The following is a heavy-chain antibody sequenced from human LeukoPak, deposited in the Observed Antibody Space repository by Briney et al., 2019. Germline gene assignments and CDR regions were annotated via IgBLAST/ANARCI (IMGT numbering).Heavy chain of an antibody. CDR1: GFTFSSYW. V-gene: IGHV3-74*01. Sequence: GRSLRLSCAASGFTFSSYWMHWVRQVPGKGLVWVARINPGGSSITYADSVKGRFTISRDNAKNTLYLQMDSLRAEDTGVYYCARSNQADDYWGQGTLVTVSS. D-gene: IGHD1-14*01. CDR2: INPGGSSI. J-gene: IGHJ4*02. CDR3: ARSNQADDY.